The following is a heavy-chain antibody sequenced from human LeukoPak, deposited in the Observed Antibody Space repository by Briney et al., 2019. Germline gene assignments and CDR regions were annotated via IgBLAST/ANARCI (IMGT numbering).Heavy chain of an antibody. D-gene: IGHD1-1*01. CDR2: IIPIFGTA. CDR1: GGTFSSYA. Sequence: VKVSCKASGGTFSSYAISWVRQAPGQGLEWMGGIIPIFGTANYAQKFQGRVTITTDESTSTAYMELSSLRSEDTAVYYCARGPWDRNDALYYFDYWGQGTLVTVSS. J-gene: IGHJ4*02. V-gene: IGHV1-69*05. CDR3: ARGPWDRNDALYYFDY.